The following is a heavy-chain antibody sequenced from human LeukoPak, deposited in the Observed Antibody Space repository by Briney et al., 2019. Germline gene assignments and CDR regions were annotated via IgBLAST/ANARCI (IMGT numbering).Heavy chain of an antibody. Sequence: SETLSLTCTVSGAFTSSNNYYWGWIRQPPGKGLDWIGNIYYDGSTRDNPSLKSRVTISVDTSKNQFSLKLSSVTAPDTAVYYCARWTYYDRSCSEFDPWGQGTLVTVSS. CDR2: IYYDGST. V-gene: IGHV4-39*07. CDR3: ARWTYYDRSCSEFDP. J-gene: IGHJ5*02. CDR1: GAFTSSNNYY. D-gene: IGHD3-22*01.